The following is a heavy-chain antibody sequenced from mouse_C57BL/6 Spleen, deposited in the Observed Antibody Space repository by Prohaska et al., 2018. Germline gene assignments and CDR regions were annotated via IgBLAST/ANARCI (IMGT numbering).Heavy chain of an antibody. CDR2: LRSKSSNYAT. CDR3: VGGWLGFDV. CDR1: GFTFNTYA. Sequence: AASGFTFNTYAMHLVRQAPGTGLECVARLRSKSSNYATYYADSVKYRFTSSRDDSQSMLDLQMNNLKTADTAMYYCVGGWLGFDVWGTATTVIVSS. J-gene: IGHJ1*03. D-gene: IGHD2-3*01. V-gene: IGHV10-3*01.